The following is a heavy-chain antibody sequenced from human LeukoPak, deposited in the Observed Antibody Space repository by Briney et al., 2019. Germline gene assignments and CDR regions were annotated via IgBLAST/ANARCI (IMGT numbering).Heavy chain of an antibody. J-gene: IGHJ6*02. CDR2: INSDGSS. CDR1: GLTFSSYW. V-gene: IGHV3-74*01. CDR3: AREWDV. Sequence: KPGGSLRLSCAASGLTFSSYWMHWVRQGPGKGLVWVSRINSDGSSSYVDSVKGRFTFSRDNAKNMLYLQMNSLRAEDTAVYYCAREWDVWGQGTTVTVSS.